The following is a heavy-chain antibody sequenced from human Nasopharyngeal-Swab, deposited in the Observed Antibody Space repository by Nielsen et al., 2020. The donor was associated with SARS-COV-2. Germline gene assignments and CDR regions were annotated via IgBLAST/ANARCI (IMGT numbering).Heavy chain of an antibody. CDR2: ISWNSGSI. D-gene: IGHD3-22*01. Sequence: SLKISCAASGFTFDDYAMHWVRQAPGKGLEWVSGISWNSGSIGYADSVKGRFTISRDNAKNSLYLQMNSLRAEDTAVYYCASLNGHGSGYFEYFQHWGQGTLVTVSS. J-gene: IGHJ1*01. CDR1: GFTFDDYA. V-gene: IGHV3-9*01. CDR3: ASLNGHGSGYFEYFQH.